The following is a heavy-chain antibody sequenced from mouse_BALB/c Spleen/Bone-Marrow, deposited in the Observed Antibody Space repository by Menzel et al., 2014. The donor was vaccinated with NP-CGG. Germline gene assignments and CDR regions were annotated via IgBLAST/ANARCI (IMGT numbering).Heavy chain of an antibody. CDR1: GYSFSSYY. D-gene: IGHD2-4*01. J-gene: IGHJ3*01. V-gene: IGHV1-66*01. Sequence: QVQLQQSGPELVKPGASVKISCKASGYSFSSYYIHWVKQRPGQGLEWIGWVFPGSGNTKYNEKFKGKATLTADTSSSTAYMQLSSRASEDSAVYFCARTRAYDYDGGFAYWGQGTLVTVSA. CDR2: VFPGSGNT. CDR3: ARTRAYDYDGGFAY.